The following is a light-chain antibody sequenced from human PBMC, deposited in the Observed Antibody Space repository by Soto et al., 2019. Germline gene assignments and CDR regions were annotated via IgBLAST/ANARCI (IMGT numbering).Light chain of an antibody. Sequence: DIQMTQSPSSLSASVGDRVTITCRASQSISSYLNWYQQKPGKAPKLLIYAASSLQSGVPSRFSGSGSGTDFTLTISRLEPEDFAVYYCQQYGRSITFGQGTRLEIK. CDR2: AAS. CDR1: QSISSY. V-gene: IGKV1-39*01. J-gene: IGKJ5*01. CDR3: QQYGRSIT.